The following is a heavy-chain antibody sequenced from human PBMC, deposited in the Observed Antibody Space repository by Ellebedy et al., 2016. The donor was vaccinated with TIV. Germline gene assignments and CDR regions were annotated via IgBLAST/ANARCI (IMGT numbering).Heavy chain of an antibody. CDR3: ATDSSSSLYYPLWSGQHY. CDR1: GFTFSNAW. J-gene: IGHJ4*02. D-gene: IGHD3-3*01. CDR2: IKSKTDGGTT. V-gene: IGHV3-15*07. Sequence: GGSLRLSXAVSGFTFSNAWMNWVRQAPGKGLEWVGRIKSKTDGGTTDYAAPVNGRFTISRDDSKTTLYLQMNSLKTEDTAVYYCATDSSSSLYYPLWSGQHYWGQGILVTVSS.